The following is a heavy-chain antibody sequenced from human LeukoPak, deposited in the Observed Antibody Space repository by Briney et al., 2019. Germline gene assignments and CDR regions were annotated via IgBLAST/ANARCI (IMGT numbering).Heavy chain of an antibody. CDR3: ARREADFWSGYSYYFDF. Sequence: KPSETLSLTCAVYGGSFSGSYWNWIRQPPGKGLEWIGEINHSGSTNYDPSLKSRVTISVDTSKNQFSLKLTSVTAADTAVYYCARREADFWSGYSYYFDFWGQGTLVTVSS. D-gene: IGHD3-3*01. V-gene: IGHV4-34*01. J-gene: IGHJ4*02. CDR2: INHSGST. CDR1: GGSFSGSY.